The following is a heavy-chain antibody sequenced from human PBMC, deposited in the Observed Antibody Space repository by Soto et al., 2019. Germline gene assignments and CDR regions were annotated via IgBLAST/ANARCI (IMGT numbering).Heavy chain of an antibody. CDR3: ARVIVVVPAAIGWFDP. D-gene: IGHD2-2*01. V-gene: IGHV1-69*06. Sequence: SVKVSCKASGGTFSSYAISWVRQAPGQGLEWMGGIIPIFGTANYAQKFQGRVTITADKSTSTAYMELSSLSSVTAADTAVYYCARVIVVVPAAIGWFDPWGQGTLVTVSS. CDR1: GGTFSSYA. CDR2: IIPIFGTA. J-gene: IGHJ5*02.